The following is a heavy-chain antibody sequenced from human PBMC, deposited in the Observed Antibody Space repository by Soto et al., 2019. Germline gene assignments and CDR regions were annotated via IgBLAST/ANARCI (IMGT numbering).Heavy chain of an antibody. D-gene: IGHD3-22*01. V-gene: IGHV4-59*01. J-gene: IGHJ5*02. Sequence: SETLSLTCTVSGGSISSYYWSWIRQPPGKGLEWIGYMHYSGSTNYNPSLKSRVAISVDTSKNQFSLKLRSVTAADTAVYYCASNGYDYPNWFDPWGQGTLVTVSS. CDR3: ASNGYDYPNWFDP. CDR1: GGSISSYY. CDR2: MHYSGST.